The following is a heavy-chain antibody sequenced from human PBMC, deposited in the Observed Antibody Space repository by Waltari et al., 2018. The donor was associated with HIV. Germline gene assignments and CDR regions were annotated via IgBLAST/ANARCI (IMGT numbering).Heavy chain of an antibody. CDR3: ARGDTLVRGVSVYYYCMDV. D-gene: IGHD3-10*01. J-gene: IGHJ6*02. CDR2: VIVVSSYI. Sequence: EVQLVASGGGLVKTGGSLRLSCAASVFTFHRYTLNWFRRAPGRGLGGVSRVIVVSSYIHDAGSVECRFSIGRDKCKNSWYLQMNSLRAENTAVYYCARGDTLVRGVSVYYYCMDVWGQGTTVTVSS. CDR1: VFTFHRYT. V-gene: IGHV3-21*01.